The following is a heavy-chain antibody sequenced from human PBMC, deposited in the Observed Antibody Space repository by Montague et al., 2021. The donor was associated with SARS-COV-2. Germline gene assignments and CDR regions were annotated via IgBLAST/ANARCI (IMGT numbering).Heavy chain of an antibody. V-gene: IGHV4-39*01. CDR3: ARHLVYCSSTSCYEGRFDP. J-gene: IGHJ5*02. Sequence: SETLSLTCTVSGGSISSSSYYWGWIRQPPGKGLEWIGSLYYSGSTYYNPSLKSRVTISVDTSKNQFSLKLSSVTAADTAVYYCARHLVYCSSTSCYEGRFDPWGQGTLVTVSS. CDR1: GGSISSSSYY. D-gene: IGHD2-2*01. CDR2: LYYSGST.